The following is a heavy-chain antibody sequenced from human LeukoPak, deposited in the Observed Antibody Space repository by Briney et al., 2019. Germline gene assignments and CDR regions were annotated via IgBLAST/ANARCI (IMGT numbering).Heavy chain of an antibody. CDR1: GFTFSSYG. CDR2: IRSDVYNT. J-gene: IGHJ4*02. D-gene: IGHD3-10*01. CDR3: AKDRALSFAFDY. V-gene: IGHV3-30*02. Sequence: PGGSLRLSCGASGFTFSSYGMDWVRQAPGKGLEWVAFIRSDVYNTYYADSVKGRFIISRDNSKNTLYLQMNSLRPEDTAVYYCAKDRALSFAFDYWGQGTLVTVFS.